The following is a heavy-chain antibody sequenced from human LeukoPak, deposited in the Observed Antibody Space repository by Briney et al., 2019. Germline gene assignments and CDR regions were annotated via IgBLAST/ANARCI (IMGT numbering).Heavy chain of an antibody. CDR2: IYPGDSDN. Sequence: GESLKISCKGSGYSFTSYWIGWVRQMPGKGLEWMGIIYPGDSDNRYSPSFQGQVTISADKSISTAYLQWSGLKASDTAMYYCARPLRYCSRTSCTTGGLDPWGQGTLVTVSS. V-gene: IGHV5-51*01. D-gene: IGHD2-2*01. CDR3: ARPLRYCSRTSCTTGGLDP. J-gene: IGHJ5*02. CDR1: GYSFTSYW.